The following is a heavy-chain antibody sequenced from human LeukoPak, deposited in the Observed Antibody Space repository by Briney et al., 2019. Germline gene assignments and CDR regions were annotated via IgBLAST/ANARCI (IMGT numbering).Heavy chain of an antibody. CDR2: IYYSGST. CDR1: GGSISSYY. D-gene: IGHD2-2*01. J-gene: IGHJ5*02. V-gene: IGHV4-59*01. Sequence: SETLFLTCTVSGGSISSYYWSWIRQPPGKGLEWIGYIYYSGSTNYNPSLKSRVTISVDTSKNQFSLKLSSVTAADTAVYYCARAGRSTSFNWFDPWGQGTLVTVSS. CDR3: ARAGRSTSFNWFDP.